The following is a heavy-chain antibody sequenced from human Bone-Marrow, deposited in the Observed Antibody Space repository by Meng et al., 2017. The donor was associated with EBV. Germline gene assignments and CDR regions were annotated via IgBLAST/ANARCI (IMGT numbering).Heavy chain of an antibody. CDR1: GGSISSYY. J-gene: IGHJ1*01. D-gene: IGHD3-16*01. V-gene: IGHV4-59*01. Sequence: QVQLQESGPGLVKPSXXLSLTCTVSGGSISSYYWSWIRQPPGKGLEWIGYIYYSGSTGFNPSLKSRVTISVDTSKNQFSLKLRSVTAADTAVYYCARGGGYGSSFQDLGQGTLVTVSS. CDR3: ARGGGYGSSFQD. CDR2: IYYSGST.